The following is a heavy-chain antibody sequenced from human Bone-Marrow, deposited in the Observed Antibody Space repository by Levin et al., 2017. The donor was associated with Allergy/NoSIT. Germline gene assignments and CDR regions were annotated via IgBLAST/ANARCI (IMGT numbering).Heavy chain of an antibody. J-gene: IGHJ4*02. CDR2: IYFRGNS. Sequence: SETLSLTCSVSGGPVSSGSYYWNWVRQPPGKGLEWIGNIYFRGNSNYNPSLKSRVTISADTSKNHFSLRLTNVTAADTAVYFCARVLTSELDYWGQGILVTVSS. D-gene: IGHD3-10*01. V-gene: IGHV4-61*03. CDR1: GGPVSSGSYY. CDR3: ARVLTSELDY.